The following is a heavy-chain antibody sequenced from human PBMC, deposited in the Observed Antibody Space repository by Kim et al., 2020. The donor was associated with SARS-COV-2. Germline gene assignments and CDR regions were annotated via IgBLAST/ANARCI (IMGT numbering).Heavy chain of an antibody. CDR2: INSAGSST. CDR3: ARAGNYYGSGRYSWITNYYYYMDV. V-gene: IGHV3-74*01. J-gene: IGHJ6*03. Sequence: GGSLRLSCAASGFTFSSYWMHWVRQAPGKGLVWVSRINSAGSSTSYADSVKGRFTISRDNAKNTLYLQMNSLRAEDTAVYYCARAGNYYGSGRYSWITNYYYYMDVWGKGTTVTVSS. D-gene: IGHD3-10*01. CDR1: GFTFSSYW.